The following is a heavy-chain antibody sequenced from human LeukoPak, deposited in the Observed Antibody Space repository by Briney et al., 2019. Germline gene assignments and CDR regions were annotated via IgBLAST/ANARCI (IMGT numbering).Heavy chain of an antibody. J-gene: IGHJ4*02. V-gene: IGHV3-23*01. Sequence: GGSLRLSCAASGVTVSNCAMSWVRQAPGKGLEWVSRISGRGNTTYYADSVKGRFTISRDNSKNTLYLQMNSLRAEDTAVYYYAKDPTMIVVVIPDYWGQGTLVTVSS. CDR1: GVTVSNCA. D-gene: IGHD3-22*01. CDR2: ISGRGNTT. CDR3: AKDPTMIVVVIPDY.